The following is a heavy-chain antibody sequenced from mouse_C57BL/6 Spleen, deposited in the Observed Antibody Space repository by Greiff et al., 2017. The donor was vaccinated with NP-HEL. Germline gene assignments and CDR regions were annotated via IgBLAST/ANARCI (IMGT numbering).Heavy chain of an antibody. D-gene: IGHD3-2*02. V-gene: IGHV1-26*01. J-gene: IGHJ1*03. CDR3: ARSGGSYFDV. Sequence: EVQLQQSGPELVKPGASVKISCKASGYTFTDYYMNWVKQSHGKSLEWIGDINPNNGGTSYNQKFKGKATLTVDKSSSTAYMELRSLTSEDSAVYYCARSGGSYFDVWGTGTTVTVSS. CDR2: INPNNGGT. CDR1: GYTFTDYY.